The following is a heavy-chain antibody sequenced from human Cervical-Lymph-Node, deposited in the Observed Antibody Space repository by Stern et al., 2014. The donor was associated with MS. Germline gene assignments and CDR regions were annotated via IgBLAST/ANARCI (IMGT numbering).Heavy chain of an antibody. CDR1: GGSINNYY. V-gene: IGHV4-59*01. J-gene: IGHJ3*02. D-gene: IGHD3-10*02. CDR2: IYGSGST. Sequence: QVQLQESGPGLVKPSETLSLTCSVSGGSINNYYWTWIRHPPGKGLEWIGYIYGSGSTNYSPSLKSRVTISVDTSKNLLSLKLTSVTAADTAVYYCARQPKYTITTFGAFEIWGHGTPVTVSS. CDR3: ARQPKYTITTFGAFEI.